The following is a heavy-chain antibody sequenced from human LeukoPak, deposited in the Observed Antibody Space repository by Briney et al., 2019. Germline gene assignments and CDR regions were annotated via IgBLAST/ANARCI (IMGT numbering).Heavy chain of an antibody. CDR3: ARGPITMVRGALRYYYGMDV. CDR2: INHSGST. J-gene: IGHJ6*04. V-gene: IGHV4-34*01. Sequence: SETLSLTCAVYGGSFSGYYWSWIRQPPGKGPEWIGEINHSGSTNYNPSLKSRVTISVDTSKNQFSLKLSSVTAADTAVYYCARGPITMVRGALRYYYGMDVWGKGTTVTVSS. D-gene: IGHD3-10*01. CDR1: GGSFSGYY.